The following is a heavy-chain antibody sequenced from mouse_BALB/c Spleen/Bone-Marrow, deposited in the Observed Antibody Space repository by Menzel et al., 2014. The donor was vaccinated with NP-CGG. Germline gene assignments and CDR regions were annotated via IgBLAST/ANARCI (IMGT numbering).Heavy chain of an antibody. CDR2: ISSGSSTI. V-gene: IGHV5-17*02. Sequence: EVMLVESGGGLVQPGGSRKVSCAASGFTFSSFGMHWVRPAPEKGLEWVAYISSGSSTIYYADTVKGRFTISRDNPKNTLFLQMTSLRSEDTAMYYCARSTMITTGYYYAMDYWGQGTSVTVPS. CDR1: GFTFSSFG. D-gene: IGHD2-4*01. CDR3: ARSTMITTGYYYAMDY. J-gene: IGHJ4*01.